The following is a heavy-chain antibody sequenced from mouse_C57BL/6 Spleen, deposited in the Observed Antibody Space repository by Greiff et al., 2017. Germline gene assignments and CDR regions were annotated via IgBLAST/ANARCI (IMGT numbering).Heavy chain of an antibody. D-gene: IGHD2-3*01. CDR3: ARSYDGYPDY. CDR1: GYTFTSYW. J-gene: IGHJ2*01. V-gene: IGHV1-50*01. CDR2: IDPSDSYT. Sequence: QVQLKQPGAELVKPGASVKLSCKASGYTFTSYWMQWVKQRPGQGLEWIGEIDPSDSYTNYNQKFKGKATLTVDTSSSTAYMQLSSLTSEDSAVYYCARSYDGYPDYWGQGTTLTVSS.